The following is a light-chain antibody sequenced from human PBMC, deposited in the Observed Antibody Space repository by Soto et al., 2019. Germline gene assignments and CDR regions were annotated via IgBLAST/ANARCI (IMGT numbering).Light chain of an antibody. J-gene: IGLJ2*01. CDR3: QTWGTGIHVV. CDR2: LNSDGSH. Sequence: QLVLTQSPSASASLGASVKLTCTLSSGHSSYDIAWHQQQPEKGPRYLMKLNSDGSHSKGDGIPDRFSGSSSGAERYLTISSLQSEDEADYYGQTWGTGIHVVFGGGTKLTVL. V-gene: IGLV4-69*01. CDR1: SGHSSYD.